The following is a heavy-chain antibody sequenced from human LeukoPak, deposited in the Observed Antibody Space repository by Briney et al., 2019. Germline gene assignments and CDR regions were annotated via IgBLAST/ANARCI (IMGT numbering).Heavy chain of an antibody. CDR2: IYYSGST. D-gene: IGHD4-11*01. J-gene: IGHJ6*03. CDR3: ARENGSNRPYYMDV. CDR1: GGSISSNSYY. V-gene: IGHV4-39*07. Sequence: SETLSLTCAVSGGSISSNSYYWGWIRQPPGKGLEWIGSIYYSGSTYYNPSLKSRVTISVDKSKNQFSLKLSSVTAADTAVYYCARENGSNRPYYMDVWGKGTTVTVSS.